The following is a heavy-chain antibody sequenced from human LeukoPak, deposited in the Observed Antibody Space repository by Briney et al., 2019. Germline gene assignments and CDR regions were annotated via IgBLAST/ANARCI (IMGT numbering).Heavy chain of an antibody. J-gene: IGHJ5*02. Sequence: ASVKVSCKASGYTFTSYAMHWVRQAPGQRLEWMGWINAGNGNTKYSQKFQGRVTNTRDTSASTAYMELSSLRSEDTAVYYCARDSVLLWFGEHNWFDPWGQGTLVTVSS. D-gene: IGHD3-10*01. CDR2: INAGNGNT. CDR1: GYTFTSYA. V-gene: IGHV1-3*01. CDR3: ARDSVLLWFGEHNWFDP.